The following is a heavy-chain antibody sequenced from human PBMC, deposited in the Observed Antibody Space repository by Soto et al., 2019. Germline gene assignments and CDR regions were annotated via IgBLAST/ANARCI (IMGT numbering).Heavy chain of an antibody. J-gene: IGHJ6*02. CDR3: ARPTDFYYYAMDV. V-gene: IGHV1-18*01. Sequence: ASVKVSGTASGYTFTICVINLLRQAPGQGLEWMGWISGYNGNTNYAQNLQDRVTMTRDTSTSTAYMELRSLRSDDTAVYYCARPTDFYYYAMDVWGQGTTVTVSS. CDR1: GYTFTICV. CDR2: ISGYNGNT.